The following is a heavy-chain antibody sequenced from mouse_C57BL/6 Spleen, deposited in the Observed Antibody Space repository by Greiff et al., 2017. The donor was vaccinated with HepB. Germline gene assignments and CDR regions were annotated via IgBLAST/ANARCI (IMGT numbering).Heavy chain of an antibody. D-gene: IGHD2-1*01. CDR2: IDPSDSYT. CDR3: ARAQLRYFDV. J-gene: IGHJ1*03. CDR1: GYTFTSYW. V-gene: IGHV1-50*01. Sequence: QVQLQQPGAELVKPGASVKLSCKASGYTFTSYWMQWVKQRPGQGLEWIGEIDPSDSYTNYNQKFKGKATLTVDTSSSTAYMQLSSLTSEDSAVYFCARAQLRYFDVWGTGTTVTVSS.